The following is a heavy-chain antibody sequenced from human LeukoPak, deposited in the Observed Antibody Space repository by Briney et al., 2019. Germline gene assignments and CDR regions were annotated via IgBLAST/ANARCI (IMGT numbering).Heavy chain of an antibody. CDR2: TNHSGST. J-gene: IGHJ4*02. D-gene: IGHD5-12*01. CDR1: GGSFSGYY. Sequence: KPSETLSLTCAVYGGSFSGYYWSWIRQPPGKGLEWIGETNHSGSTNYNPSLKSRVTISVDTSKNQFSLKLSSVTAADTAVYYCARRKGWLGYFDYWGQGTLVTVSS. V-gene: IGHV4-34*01. CDR3: ARRKGWLGYFDY.